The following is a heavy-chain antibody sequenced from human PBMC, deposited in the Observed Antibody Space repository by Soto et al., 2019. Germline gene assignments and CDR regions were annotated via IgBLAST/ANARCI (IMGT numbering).Heavy chain of an antibody. CDR3: AKGVPGIAVAGTGYFQH. Sequence: GGSMRLSCAASGFPFSSYSMNWVRQDPGKGLEWVSGISGSGDSTYYADSVKGRFTISRDNSKNTLYLQMNSLRAEDTAVYYCAKGVPGIAVAGTGYFQHWGQGTLVTVSS. CDR1: GFPFSSYS. V-gene: IGHV3-23*01. CDR2: ISGSGDST. D-gene: IGHD6-19*01. J-gene: IGHJ1*01.